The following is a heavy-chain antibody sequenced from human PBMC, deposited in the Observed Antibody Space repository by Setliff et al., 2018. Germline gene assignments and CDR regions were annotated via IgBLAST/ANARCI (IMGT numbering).Heavy chain of an antibody. CDR3: ARLGQWRVLGFFDY. J-gene: IGHJ4*02. CDR2: IYYNGRS. Sequence: SETLSLTCTVSGGSISNYYWSWIRQSPGKGLEWIGFIYYNGRSDHNPSFQSRVTISVDTSKNQFSLKLSSVTAADTAVYYCARLGQWRVLGFFDYWGQGALVTAPQ. D-gene: IGHD6-19*01. CDR1: GGSISNYY. V-gene: IGHV4-59*12.